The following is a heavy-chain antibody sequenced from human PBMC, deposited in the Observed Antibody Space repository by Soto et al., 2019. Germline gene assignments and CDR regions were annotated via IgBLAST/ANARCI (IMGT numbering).Heavy chain of an antibody. CDR3: VRGSWRSYGPDRYFDY. J-gene: IGHJ4*02. Sequence: SETLSLTCPFSGGSISSGDYYWSWIRQPPGKGLEWIGYIYYSGSTYYNPSLRSRVTISLDTSKNQFSLKLTSVTAADTAVYSCVRGSWRSYGPDRYFDYWGQGTLVTVSS. CDR1: GGSISSGDYY. V-gene: IGHV4-30-4*01. CDR2: IYYSGST. D-gene: IGHD1-26*01.